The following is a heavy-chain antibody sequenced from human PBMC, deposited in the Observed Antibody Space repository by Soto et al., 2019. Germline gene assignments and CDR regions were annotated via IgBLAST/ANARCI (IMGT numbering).Heavy chain of an antibody. J-gene: IGHJ5*02. D-gene: IGHD3-22*01. V-gene: IGHV5-51*01. Sequence: GESLKISCQGTGYRFSSSWIGWVRQKPGKGLEWLGNVYPSDSDVRYSPAFEGQVTISADKSISTAYLQWSSLKASDTAMYYCARYYDSSGYYYRAPFDPWGQGTLVTVSS. CDR2: VYPSDSDV. CDR1: GYRFSSSW. CDR3: ARYYDSSGYYYRAPFDP.